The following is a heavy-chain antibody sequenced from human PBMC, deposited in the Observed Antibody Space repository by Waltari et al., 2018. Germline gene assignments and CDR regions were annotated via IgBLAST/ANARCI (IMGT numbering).Heavy chain of an antibody. V-gene: IGHV3-23*01. CDR2: SSGSGGST. CDR1: GFTFSSYA. J-gene: IGHJ4*02. CDR3: ANPDPMVTPEELFDY. Sequence: EVQLLESGGGLVQPGGSLRLSCAASGFTFSSYALSWVRQAPGKGLEWVSASSGSGGSTYYADSVKGRFTISRDNSKNTLYLQMNSLRAEDTAVYYCANPDPMVTPEELFDYWGQGTLVTVSS. D-gene: IGHD4-17*01.